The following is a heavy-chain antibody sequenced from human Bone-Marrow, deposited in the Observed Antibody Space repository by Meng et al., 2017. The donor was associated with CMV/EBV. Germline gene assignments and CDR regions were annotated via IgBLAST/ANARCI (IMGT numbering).Heavy chain of an antibody. D-gene: IGHD3-3*01. CDR2: IKQDGSEK. V-gene: IGHV3-7*01. CDR3: ARAGYDFWSGPVDY. CDR1: GFTFSSYW. J-gene: IGHJ4*02. Sequence: GESLKISCAASGFTFSSYWMSWVRQAPGKGLEWVANIKQDGSEKYYVDSVKGRFTISRDNAKNSLYLQMNSLRAEDTAVYYCARAGYDFWSGPVDYWGQGTLVTVSS.